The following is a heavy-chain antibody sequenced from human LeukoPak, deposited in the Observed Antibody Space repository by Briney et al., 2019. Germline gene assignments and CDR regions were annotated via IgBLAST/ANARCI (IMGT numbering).Heavy chain of an antibody. CDR1: GVTVSSNY. CDR3: ARVTSSGWYTLDY. Sequence: GGSLRLSCAASGVTVSSNYISWVRQAPGKGLEWVSVIYSGGSTYYADSVKGRFTISRDNSKNTLYLQMNSLRADDTAVYYCARVTSSGWYTLDYWGQGTLVTVSS. D-gene: IGHD6-19*01. J-gene: IGHJ4*02. CDR2: IYSGGST. V-gene: IGHV3-53*01.